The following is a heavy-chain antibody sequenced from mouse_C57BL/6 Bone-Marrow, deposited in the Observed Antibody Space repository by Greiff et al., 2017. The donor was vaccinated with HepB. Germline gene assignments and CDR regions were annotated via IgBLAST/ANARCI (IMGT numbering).Heavy chain of an antibody. D-gene: IGHD1-1*01. V-gene: IGHV1-78*01. CDR2: IYPRDGST. CDR1: GYTFTDHT. Sequence: QVQLKQSDAELVKPGASVKISCKVSGYTFTDHTIHWMKQRPEQGLEWIGYIYPRDGSTKYDEKFKGKATLTADKSSSTAYMQLNSLTSEDSAVYYCASLYYYGSSSYAMDYWGQGTSVTVSS. J-gene: IGHJ4*01. CDR3: ASLYYYGSSSYAMDY.